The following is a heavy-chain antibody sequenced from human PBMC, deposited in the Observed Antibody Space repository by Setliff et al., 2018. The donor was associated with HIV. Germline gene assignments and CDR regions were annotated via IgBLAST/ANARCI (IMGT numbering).Heavy chain of an antibody. Sequence: SETLSLTCTVSGGSISSDYWSWIRQPPGKGLEWIGEITHRGITDYNPSLKSRVTISVDTSKNQFSLKVTSVTAADTAVYHCARSQPDTIFGVVVFDSWGQGTLVTVSS. CDR1: GGSISSDY. J-gene: IGHJ4*02. D-gene: IGHD3-3*01. CDR3: ARSQPDTIFGVVVFDS. V-gene: IGHV4-34*01. CDR2: ITHRGIT.